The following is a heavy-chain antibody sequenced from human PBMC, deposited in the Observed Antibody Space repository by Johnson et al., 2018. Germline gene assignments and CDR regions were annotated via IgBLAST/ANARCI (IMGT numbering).Heavy chain of an antibody. J-gene: IGHJ6*02. D-gene: IGHD3-22*01. CDR2: IKQDGSEK. V-gene: IGHV3-7*01. CDR1: GFTFSSYW. Sequence: VQLVQSGGGLVQPGGSLRLSCAASGFTFSSYWMSWVRQAPGKGLEWVANIKQDGSEKNYVDSVKGRFTTSRDNAKNSLHLQMNSLRAEDTAVYYCAGVGGGYYPYSGYGMAVWGQGTTVTVSS. CDR3: AGVGGGYYPYSGYGMAV.